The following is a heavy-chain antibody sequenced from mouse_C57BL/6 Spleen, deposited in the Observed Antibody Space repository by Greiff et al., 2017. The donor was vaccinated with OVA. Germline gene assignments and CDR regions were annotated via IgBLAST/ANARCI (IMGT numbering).Heavy chain of an antibody. CDR1: GYTFTSYD. V-gene: IGHV1-85*01. CDR3: AREAIGSDENQNYYAMDY. CDR2: IYPSDGSP. J-gene: IGHJ4*01. Sequence: VQLQQSGPELVKPGASVKLSCKASGYTFTSYDINWVKQRPGQGLAWIGYIYPSDGSPKYNEKFKGKATLTVDTSSSTAYMDLHSLTSEDSAVFFGAREAIGSDENQNYYAMDYWGQGTSVTVSA. D-gene: IGHD1-1*01.